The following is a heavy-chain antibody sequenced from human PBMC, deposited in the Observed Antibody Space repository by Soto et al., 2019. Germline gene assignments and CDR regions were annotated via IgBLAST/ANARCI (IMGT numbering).Heavy chain of an antibody. J-gene: IGHJ4*02. CDR2: ISGSGNYT. V-gene: IGHV3-21*01. D-gene: IGHD4-4*01. CDR1: GGSISSYY. Sequence: ETLSLTCTVSGGSISSYYWNWVRQAPGKGLEWVSSISGSGNYTHYADFLRGRFTISRDNAKTSLYLQMNSLRAEDTAVYYCAREGINNYNEYYFDSWGQGTVVTVSS. CDR3: AREGINNYNEYYFDS.